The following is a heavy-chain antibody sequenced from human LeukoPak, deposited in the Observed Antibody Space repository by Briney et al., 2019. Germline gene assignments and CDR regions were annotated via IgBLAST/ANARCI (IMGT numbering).Heavy chain of an antibody. CDR1: GGSISSYY. Sequence: SETLSLTCTVSGGSISSYYWSWIRQPPGKGLEWIGSIYYTGSTYYNPSLKSRVTISVDSAKNQFSLKLSSVTAADTAVYYCARRIGAPGSVHYYYGMDVWGRGTTVTVSS. CDR2: IYYTGST. J-gene: IGHJ6*02. V-gene: IGHV4-59*05. CDR3: ARRIGAPGSVHYYYGMDV. D-gene: IGHD6-13*01.